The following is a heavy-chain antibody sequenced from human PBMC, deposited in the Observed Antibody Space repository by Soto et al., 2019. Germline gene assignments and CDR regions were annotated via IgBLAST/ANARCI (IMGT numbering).Heavy chain of an antibody. Sequence: LSLTCAVSGGSISSGGYSWSWIRQPPGKGLEWIGYIYHSGSTYYNPSLKSRVTISVDRSKNQFSLKLSSVTAADTAVYYCARTDYCSSTSCYREGYTWFDPWGQGTLVTVSS. V-gene: IGHV4-30-2*01. CDR3: ARTDYCSSTSCYREGYTWFDP. CDR1: GGSISSGGYS. CDR2: IYHSGST. D-gene: IGHD2-2*01. J-gene: IGHJ5*02.